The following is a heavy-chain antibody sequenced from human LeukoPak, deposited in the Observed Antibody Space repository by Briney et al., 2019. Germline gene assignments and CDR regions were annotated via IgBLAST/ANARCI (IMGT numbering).Heavy chain of an antibody. D-gene: IGHD3-10*01. CDR2: ISYDGSNK. J-gene: IGHJ5*02. CDR3: ARDCGSGET. Sequence: PGGSLRLSCAASGFTFSSYATHWVRQAPGKGLEWVAVISYDGSNKYYADSVKGRFTISRDNSKNTLYLQMNSLRAEDTAVYYCARDCGSGETWGQGTLVTVSS. CDR1: GFTFSSYA. V-gene: IGHV3-30*04.